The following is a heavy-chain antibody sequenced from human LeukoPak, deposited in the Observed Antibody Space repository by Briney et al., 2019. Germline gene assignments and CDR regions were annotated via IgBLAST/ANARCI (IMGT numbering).Heavy chain of an antibody. CDR3: ARDLYGDKDY. CDR2: ISSSSSYI. Sequence: PGGSLRLSCAASGFPFSSYGMHWVRQAPGKGLEWVSSISSSSSYIYYADSVKGRFTISRDNAKNSLYLQMNSLRAEDTAVYYCARDLYGDKDYWGQGTLVTVSS. J-gene: IGHJ4*02. D-gene: IGHD4-17*01. V-gene: IGHV3-21*01. CDR1: GFPFSSYG.